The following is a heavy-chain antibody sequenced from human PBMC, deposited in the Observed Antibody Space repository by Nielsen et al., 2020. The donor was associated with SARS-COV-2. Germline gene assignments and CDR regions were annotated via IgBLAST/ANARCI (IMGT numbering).Heavy chain of an antibody. J-gene: IGHJ3*02. CDR1: GGSISSSSNY. V-gene: IGHV4-61*05. CDR3: GRVRWELLGGAFDI. CDR2: IYYSGST. Sequence: SETMSPTCIVSGGSISSSSNYWGWIRQPPGKGLEWIGYIYYSGSTNYNPSLKSRVTISVDTSKNQFSLKLSSVTAADTAVYYCGRVRWELLGGAFDIWGQGTMVTVSS. D-gene: IGHD1-26*01.